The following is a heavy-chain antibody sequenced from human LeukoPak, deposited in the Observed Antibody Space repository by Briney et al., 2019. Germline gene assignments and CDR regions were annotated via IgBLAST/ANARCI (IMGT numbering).Heavy chain of an antibody. CDR1: GFTFSSYE. Sequence: PGGSLRLSCAASGFTFSSYEMNWVRQAPGKGLEWVSYISSSGSTIYYADSVKGRFTISRDNAKNSLYLQMNSLGAEDTAVYYCARVVDTVTTDHPIFDYWGQGTLVTVSS. V-gene: IGHV3-48*03. CDR3: ARVVDTVTTDHPIFDY. CDR2: ISSSGSTI. D-gene: IGHD4-17*01. J-gene: IGHJ4*02.